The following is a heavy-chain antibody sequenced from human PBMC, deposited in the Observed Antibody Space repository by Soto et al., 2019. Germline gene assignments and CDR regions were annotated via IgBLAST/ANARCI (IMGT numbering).Heavy chain of an antibody. D-gene: IGHD3-3*01. CDR3: ARNYDFWSGYYKGENWFDP. CDR2: IKQDGSEK. Sequence: EVQLVESGGGLVQPGGSLRLSCAASGFTFSSYWMSWVRQAPGKGLEWVANIKQDGSEKYDVDSVKGRFTISRNNAKNSMYLQLNSLRAEDTAVYYCARNYDFWSGYYKGENWFDPWGQGTLVTVSS. J-gene: IGHJ5*02. CDR1: GFTFSSYW. V-gene: IGHV3-7*01.